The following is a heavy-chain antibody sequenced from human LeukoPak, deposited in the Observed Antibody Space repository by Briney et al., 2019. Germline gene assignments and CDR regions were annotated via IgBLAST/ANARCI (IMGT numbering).Heavy chain of an antibody. CDR2: IKQDGSEK. CDR1: GLTFSNYW. J-gene: IGHJ4*02. D-gene: IGHD3-22*01. V-gene: IGHV3-7*01. CDR3: ARGKYDSSGYPLLGFDY. Sequence: GGSLRLSCAASGLTFSNYWMNWVRQAPGKGLEWVANIKQDGSEKKYVDSVKGRFTISRDNAKKSLYLQMNSLRAEDTAVYYCARGKYDSSGYPLLGFDYWGQGTLVTVSS.